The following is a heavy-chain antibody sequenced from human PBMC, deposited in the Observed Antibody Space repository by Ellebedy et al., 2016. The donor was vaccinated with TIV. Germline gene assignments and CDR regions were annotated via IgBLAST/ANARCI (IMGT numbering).Heavy chain of an antibody. CDR1: GFTFSSYG. D-gene: IGHD3-3*01. J-gene: IGHJ4*02. CDR2: IWYDGSNK. CDR3: ARAGGGFLEWLSQDYFDY. V-gene: IGHV3-33*01. Sequence: PGGSLRLSCAASGFTFSSYGMHWVRQAPGKGLEWVAVIWYDGSNKYYADSVKGRFTISRDNSKNTLYLQMNSLRAEDTAVYNCARAGGGFLEWLSQDYFDYWGQGTLVTVSS.